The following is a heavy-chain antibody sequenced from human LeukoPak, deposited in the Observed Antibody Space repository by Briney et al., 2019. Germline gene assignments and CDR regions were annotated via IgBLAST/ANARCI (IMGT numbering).Heavy chain of an antibody. CDR2: ISAYNGNT. CDR1: GYTFTSYG. V-gene: IGHV1-18*01. D-gene: IGHD2-21*02. J-gene: IGHJ5*02. Sequence: ASVKVSCKAPGYTFTSYGISWVRQAPGQGLEWMGWISAYNGNTNYAQKLQGRVTMTTDTSTSTAYMELRSLRSDDTAVYYCARDSRRYCGGDCYSSDHWGQGTLVTVSS. CDR3: ARDSRRYCGGDCYSSDH.